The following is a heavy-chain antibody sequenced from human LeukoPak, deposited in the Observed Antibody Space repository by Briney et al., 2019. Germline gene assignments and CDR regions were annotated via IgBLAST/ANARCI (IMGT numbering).Heavy chain of an antibody. J-gene: IGHJ4*02. CDR3: ARGGGEADY. V-gene: IGHV3-21*01. Sequence: PGGSLRLSCAASGFTFSSYSMNWVRQAPGKGLEWVSSISSSSSYIYHADSVKGRFTISRDNAKNSLYLQMNSLRAEDTAVYYCARGGGEADYWGQGTLVTVSS. CDR1: GFTFSSYS. CDR2: ISSSSSYI. D-gene: IGHD2-21*01.